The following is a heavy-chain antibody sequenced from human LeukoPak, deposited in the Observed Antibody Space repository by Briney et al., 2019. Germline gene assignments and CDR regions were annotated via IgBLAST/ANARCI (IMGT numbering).Heavy chain of an antibody. CDR1: GYSISSGYY. D-gene: IGHD4-17*01. CDR3: TRDTGTTGEVKFDP. V-gene: IGHV4-4*07. Sequence: SETLSLTCTVSGYSISSGYYWGWIRQPAGKGLEWIGRIYTSGSTTYNPSLKSRVTMSVDTSKSQFSLNLMSVTAADTAVYYCTRDTGTTGEVKFDPWGQGTLVTVSS. CDR2: IYTSGST. J-gene: IGHJ5*02.